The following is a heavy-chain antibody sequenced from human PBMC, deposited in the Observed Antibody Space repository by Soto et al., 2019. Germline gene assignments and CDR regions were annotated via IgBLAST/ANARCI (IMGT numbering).Heavy chain of an antibody. CDR3: ARPHYPGCINAVCYQGDY. CDR1: GYTFTSYY. J-gene: IGHJ4*02. V-gene: IGHV1-46*01. CDR2: INPSGGST. Sequence: QVQLVQSGAEVKKPGASVKISCKASGYTFTSYYMHWVRQAPGQGLEWMGIINPSGGSTNYAQKIQGRVGMTRGTSTSTVYIELNSLRSEDTAVYYCARPHYPGCINAVCYQGDYWGQGTLVNVSS. D-gene: IGHD2-8*01.